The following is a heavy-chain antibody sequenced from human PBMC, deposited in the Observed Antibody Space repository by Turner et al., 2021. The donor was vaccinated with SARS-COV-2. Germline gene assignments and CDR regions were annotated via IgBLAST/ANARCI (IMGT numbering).Heavy chain of an antibody. CDR2: IWFDGNNK. CDR1: VFTFSSYG. Sequence: QVQLVESGGGVVQPGRSLSLSCAASVFTFSSYGMHWVRQAPGKGLEWVAVIWFDGNNKYYADSVKGRFTISRDNSKNTLYLQMNSLRAEDTAVYYCAREDLYDSSGYYYSGAFDIWGQGTMVTVSS. D-gene: IGHD3-22*01. CDR3: AREDLYDSSGYYYSGAFDI. V-gene: IGHV3-33*01. J-gene: IGHJ3*02.